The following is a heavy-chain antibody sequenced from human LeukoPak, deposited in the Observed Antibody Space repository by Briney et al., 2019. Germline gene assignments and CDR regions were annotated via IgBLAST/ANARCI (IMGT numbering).Heavy chain of an antibody. CDR2: ISLNNGNT. Sequence: ASVKVSCKASGYTFTTDYIHWVRQAPGQGLEWMGFISLNNGNTHYAEKFQGRVTMAADTSTNTASLEVKSLRSDDTAVYFCQRITIFGVVMDFDNWGQGTLVTVSS. J-gene: IGHJ4*02. CDR1: GYTFTTDY. V-gene: IGHV1-18*04. D-gene: IGHD3-3*01. CDR3: QRITIFGVVMDFDN.